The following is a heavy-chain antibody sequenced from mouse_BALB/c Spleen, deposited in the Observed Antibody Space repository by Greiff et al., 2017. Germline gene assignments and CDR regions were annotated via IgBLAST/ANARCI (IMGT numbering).Heavy chain of an antibody. J-gene: IGHJ4*01. CDR3: ARYGKRYYYAMDY. CDR1: GYTFTDYW. Sequence: VQLQQPGAELVMPGASVKMSCKASGYTFTDYWMHWVKQRPGQGLEWIGAIDTSDSYTSYNQKFKGKATLTVDESSSTAYMQLSSLTSEDSAVYYCARYGKRYYYAMDYWGQGTSVTVSS. D-gene: IGHD2-1*01. CDR2: IDTSDSYT. V-gene: IGHV1-69*01.